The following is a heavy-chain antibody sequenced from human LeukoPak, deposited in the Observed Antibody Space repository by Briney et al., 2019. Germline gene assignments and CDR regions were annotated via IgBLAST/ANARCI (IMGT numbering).Heavy chain of an antibody. J-gene: IGHJ5*02. D-gene: IGHD6-19*01. Sequence: GGSLRLSRAASGFTFSSYGMHWVRQAPGKGLEWVAVIWYDGSDKYYADSVKGRFTISRDNSKNTLYLQMNSLRVEDTAVYYCARVLGDSGWYLGWFDPWGQGTLVTVSS. CDR3: ARVLGDSGWYLGWFDP. CDR2: IWYDGSDK. CDR1: GFTFSSYG. V-gene: IGHV3-33*01.